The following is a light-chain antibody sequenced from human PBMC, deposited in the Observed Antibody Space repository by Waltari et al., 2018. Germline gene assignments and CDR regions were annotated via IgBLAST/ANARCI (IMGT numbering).Light chain of an antibody. CDR1: SSYVGGYNY. CDR2: DVS. CDR3: CSYAGSSTHVL. Sequence: QSALTQPASVSGSPGQSIPISCTGTSSYVGGYNYVSWYQQYPDKAPKLMIYDVSKRPSGVSNRFAGSKSGNTASLTISGLQAEDEADYYCCSYAGSSTHVLFGGGTKLTVL. V-gene: IGLV2-23*02. J-gene: IGLJ2*01.